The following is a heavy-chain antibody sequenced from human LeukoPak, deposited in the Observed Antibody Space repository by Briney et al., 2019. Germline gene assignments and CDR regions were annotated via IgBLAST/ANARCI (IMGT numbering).Heavy chain of an antibody. V-gene: IGHV3-21*01. D-gene: IGHD3-22*01. J-gene: IGHJ4*02. Sequence: GGSLRLSCAASGFTFSSYSMNWVRQAPGKGLEWVSSISSSSSYTYYADSVKGRFTISRDNAKNSLYLQMNSLRAEDTAVYYCARDLGNPGYDSSGDGAFDIWGQGTLVTVSS. CDR2: ISSSSSYT. CDR3: ARDLGNPGYDSSGDGAFDI. CDR1: GFTFSSYS.